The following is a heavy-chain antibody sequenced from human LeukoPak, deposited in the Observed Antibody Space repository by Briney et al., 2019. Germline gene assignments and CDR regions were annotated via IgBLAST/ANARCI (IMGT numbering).Heavy chain of an antibody. D-gene: IGHD3-22*01. Sequence: GGSLRLSCAASGFTFSSYSMNWVRQAPGKGLEWVSSISSSSSYIYYADSVKGRFTISRDNAKNSLYLQMNSLRAEDTAVYYCARDPHYYDSSGYYDSPRWYFDLWGRGTLVTVSS. J-gene: IGHJ2*01. CDR2: ISSSSSYI. CDR3: ARDPHYYDSSGYYDSPRWYFDL. CDR1: GFTFSSYS. V-gene: IGHV3-21*01.